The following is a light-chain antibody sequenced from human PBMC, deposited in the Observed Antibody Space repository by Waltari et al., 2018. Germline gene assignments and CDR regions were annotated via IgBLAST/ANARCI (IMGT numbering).Light chain of an antibody. J-gene: IGLJ2*01. CDR1: STNIVAGHD. CDR3: QSFDTSLSGGVV. CDR2: GNN. Sequence: QSVLTQPPSVPGAPGQRVTISCTGSSTNIVAGHDVHWYQDFPGAAPKLLIYGNNNRPSGVPDRFSGSKSGTSASLAITGLQAEDEAHYYCQSFDTSLSGGVVFGGGTKVTVL. V-gene: IGLV1-40*01.